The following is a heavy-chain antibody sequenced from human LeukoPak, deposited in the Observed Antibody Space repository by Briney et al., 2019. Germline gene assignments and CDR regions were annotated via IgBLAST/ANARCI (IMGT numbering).Heavy chain of an antibody. CDR3: SRESGAFCPFGY. CDR1: GGSIRSTNW. V-gene: IGHV4/OR15-8*02. J-gene: IGHJ4*02. Sequence: PSETLSLTCGVSGGSIRSTNWWSWVRQPPGPGLEWIGEISLSGQTNFNPSLNGRDTMSLDESRNQLSLKLTSVTAADTAIYYCSRESGAFCPFGYWGQGTLVIVPP. D-gene: IGHD1-26*01. CDR2: ISLSGQT.